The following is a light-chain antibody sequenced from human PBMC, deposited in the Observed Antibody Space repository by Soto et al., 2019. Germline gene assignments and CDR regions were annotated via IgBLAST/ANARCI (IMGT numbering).Light chain of an antibody. V-gene: IGLV1-40*01. Sequence: VLTQPPSVSGAPGQRGTISCTGSSSNIGAGYDVHWYQQLPGTAPKLLIYDNNNRPSGVPDRFSGSKSGTSASLAITGLQAEDEADYYCQSYDRSLSGNVFGTGTKVTVL. J-gene: IGLJ1*01. CDR3: QSYDRSLSGNV. CDR1: SSNIGAGYD. CDR2: DNN.